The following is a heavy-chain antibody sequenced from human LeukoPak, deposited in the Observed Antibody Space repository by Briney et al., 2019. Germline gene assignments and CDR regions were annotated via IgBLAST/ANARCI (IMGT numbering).Heavy chain of an antibody. CDR2: ISSSSSYI. J-gene: IGHJ3*02. V-gene: IGHV3-21*01. D-gene: IGHD2-15*01. Sequence: GGSLRLSCAASGFTVSSNYMSWVRQAPGKGLEWVSSISSSSSYIYYADSLKGRFTISRDNAKNSLYLQMNSLRAEDTAVYYCAREYCSGGSCYNDAFDIWGQGTMVTVSS. CDR3: AREYCSGGSCYNDAFDI. CDR1: GFTVSSNY.